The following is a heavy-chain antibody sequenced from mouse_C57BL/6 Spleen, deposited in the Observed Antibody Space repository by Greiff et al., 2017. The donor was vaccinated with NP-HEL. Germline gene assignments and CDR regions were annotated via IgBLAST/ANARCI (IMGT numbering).Heavy chain of an antibody. CDR1: GYTFTDYY. J-gene: IGHJ2*01. CDR3: AVDSSGSFDY. CDR2: INPNNGGT. Sequence: EVQLQQSGPELVKPGASVKISCKASGYTFTDYYMNWVKQSHGKSLEWIGDINPNNGGTSYNQKFKGKATLTVDKSSSTAYMELRSLTSEDSAVYYCAVDSSGSFDYWGQGTTLTVSS. D-gene: IGHD3-2*02. V-gene: IGHV1-26*01.